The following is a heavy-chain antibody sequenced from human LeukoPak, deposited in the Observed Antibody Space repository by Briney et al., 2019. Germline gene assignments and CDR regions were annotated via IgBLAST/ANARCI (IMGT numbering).Heavy chain of an antibody. J-gene: IGHJ4*02. Sequence: GRSLRLSCAASGFTFSSYGMHWVRQAPGKGLEWVAVIWYDGSNKCYADSVKGRFTISRDNSKNTLYLQMNSLRAEDTAVYYCAKGDYGDYDYWGQGTLVTVSS. CDR2: IWYDGSNK. D-gene: IGHD4-17*01. CDR1: GFTFSSYG. V-gene: IGHV3-33*06. CDR3: AKGDYGDYDY.